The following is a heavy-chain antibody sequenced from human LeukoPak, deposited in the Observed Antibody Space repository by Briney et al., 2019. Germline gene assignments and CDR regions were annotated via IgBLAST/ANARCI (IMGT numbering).Heavy chain of an antibody. V-gene: IGHV4-39*01. D-gene: IGHD3-10*01. CDR2: IYYSGST. J-gene: IGHJ4*02. Sequence: SETLSLTCTVSGGSISSSSYYWGWIRQPPGKGLEWIGSIYYSGSTYYNPSLKSRVTISVDTSKNQFSLKLSSVTAADTAVYYCARHGGSGSSATRFDYWGQGTLVTVSS. CDR1: GGSISSSSYY. CDR3: ARHGGSGSSATRFDY.